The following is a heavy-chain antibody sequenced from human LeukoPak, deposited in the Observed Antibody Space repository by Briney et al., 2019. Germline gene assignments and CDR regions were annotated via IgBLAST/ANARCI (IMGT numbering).Heavy chain of an antibody. CDR1: GYTFTGYY. Sequence: GASVKVSCKASGYTFTGYYVHWVRQAPGQGLEWMGWINPNSGGTNYAQKFQGWVTMTRDTSISTAYMELSRLRSDDTAVYYCARSGIAAAGANSLDYWGQGTLVTVSS. V-gene: IGHV1-2*04. CDR2: INPNSGGT. CDR3: ARSGIAAAGANSLDY. J-gene: IGHJ4*02. D-gene: IGHD6-13*01.